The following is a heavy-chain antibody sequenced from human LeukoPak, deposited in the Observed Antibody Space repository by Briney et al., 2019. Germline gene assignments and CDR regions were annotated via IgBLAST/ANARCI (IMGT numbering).Heavy chain of an antibody. V-gene: IGHV3-7*04. CDR1: GFTLSSYS. Sequence: GGSLRLSCGGSGFTLSSYSMSWVRQAPGKGLEWVAYMKADGRETDYVDSVRGRFTISRDSAKNSLLLQMNSLRGEDTAVYYCARSITMIPEDYWGQGTLVTVSS. CDR3: ARSITMIPEDY. CDR2: MKADGRET. D-gene: IGHD3-22*01. J-gene: IGHJ4*02.